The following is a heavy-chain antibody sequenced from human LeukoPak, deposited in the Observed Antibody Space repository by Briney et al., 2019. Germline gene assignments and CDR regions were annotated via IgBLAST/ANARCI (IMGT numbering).Heavy chain of an antibody. Sequence: GASVNVSCKASGYTFTAYYVHWVRQAPGQGLEWLGWINPNSGDTNYAQRFQGRVTMARDASISTVYMGLTRLISDDTAVYYCARVQGYDDESFVGFSSPDDAFAIWGQGTLVTVSS. CDR1: GYTFTAYY. J-gene: IGHJ3*02. CDR3: ARVQGYDDESFVGFSSPDDAFAI. D-gene: IGHD3-3*01. V-gene: IGHV1-2*02. CDR2: INPNSGDT.